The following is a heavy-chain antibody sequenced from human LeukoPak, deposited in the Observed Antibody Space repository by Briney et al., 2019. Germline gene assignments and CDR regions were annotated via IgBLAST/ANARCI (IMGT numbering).Heavy chain of an antibody. V-gene: IGHV4-31*03. CDR3: ARLAVGSSTSGNWFDR. CDR2: IYYSGST. Sequence: PSQTLSLTCTVSGGSISSGGYYWSWLRQHPGTGLEWFGYIYYSGSTYYNPSLKSRVTISVDTSKNQFSLKLSSVTAADTAVYYCARLAVGSSTSGNWFDRWGQGTLVTVSS. J-gene: IGHJ5*02. CDR1: GGSISSGGYY. D-gene: IGHD2-2*01.